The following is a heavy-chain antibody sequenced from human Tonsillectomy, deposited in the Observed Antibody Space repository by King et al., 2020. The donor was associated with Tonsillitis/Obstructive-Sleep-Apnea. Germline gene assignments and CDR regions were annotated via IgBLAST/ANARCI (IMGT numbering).Heavy chain of an antibody. D-gene: IGHD3-3*01. CDR2: ISYGGGDA. Sequence: VQLVESGGGVVQPGRSLRLSCAASGFTFSSYGMQWVRQAPGKGLEWVALISYGGGDAYYADSVKGRFTISRDNSKNTLYLQMNSLRAEDTAVYYCASHVFRFLEWMRNYMDVWGKGTTVTVSS. V-gene: IGHV3-30*03. CDR1: GFTFSSYG. J-gene: IGHJ6*03. CDR3: ASHVFRFLEWMRNYMDV.